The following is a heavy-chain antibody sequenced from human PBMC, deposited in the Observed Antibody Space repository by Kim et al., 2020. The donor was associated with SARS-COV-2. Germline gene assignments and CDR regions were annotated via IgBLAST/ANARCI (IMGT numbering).Heavy chain of an antibody. CDR3: VKDGWELLTADY. J-gene: IGHJ4*02. D-gene: IGHD1-26*01. Sequence: YYADSVKGRFTISRDNSKNTLYLQMSSLRAEDTAVYYCVKDGWELLTADYWGQGTLVTVSS. V-gene: IGHV3-64D*09.